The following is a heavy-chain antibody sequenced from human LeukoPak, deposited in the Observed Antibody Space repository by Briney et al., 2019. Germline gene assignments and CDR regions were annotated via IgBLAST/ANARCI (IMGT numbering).Heavy chain of an antibody. J-gene: IGHJ1*01. CDR1: GGSISSYY. Sequence: ETLSLTCTVSGGSISSYYWSWIRQPPGKGLERIGYIYYSGTTNYNPSLKSRVTISVDTSKNQFSLKLSSVTAADTAVYYCAREDYCSGGSCYSGYFQHWGQGTLVTVSS. CDR2: IYYSGTT. D-gene: IGHD2-15*01. V-gene: IGHV4-59*01. CDR3: AREDYCSGGSCYSGYFQH.